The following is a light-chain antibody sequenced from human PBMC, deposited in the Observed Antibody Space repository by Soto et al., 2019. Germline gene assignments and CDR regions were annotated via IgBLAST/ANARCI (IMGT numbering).Light chain of an antibody. CDR1: QSVSSY. V-gene: IGKV3-11*01. J-gene: IGKJ1*01. CDR3: QQRSNWRGT. CDR2: DAS. Sequence: EIVLTQSPATLSLSPGERATLSCRASQSVSSYLAWYQQKPGQAPRLLIYDASNRATGISARFSGSGSGTDFTLTISSLEPEDFAVYYCQQRSNWRGTFGQGTKVDIK.